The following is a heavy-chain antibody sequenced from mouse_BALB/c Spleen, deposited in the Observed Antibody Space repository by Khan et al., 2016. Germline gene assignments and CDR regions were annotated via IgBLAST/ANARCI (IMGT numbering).Heavy chain of an antibody. CDR1: GYSITSDYA. CDR2: ISYSGST. J-gene: IGHJ3*01. Sequence: LVETGPGLVKPSQSLSLTCTVTGYSITSDYAWNWIRQFPGNKLEWMGYISYSGSTSYNPSLKSRISITRDTSKNQFFLQLNSVTTEDTATYYCAREEYGNYAWFAYWGQGTLVTVSA. D-gene: IGHD2-10*02. CDR3: AREEYGNYAWFAY. V-gene: IGHV3-2*02.